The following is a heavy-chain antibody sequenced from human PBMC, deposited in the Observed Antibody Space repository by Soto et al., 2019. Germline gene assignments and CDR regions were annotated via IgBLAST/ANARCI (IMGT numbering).Heavy chain of an antibody. V-gene: IGHV4-34*01. CDR2: INHSGST. D-gene: IGHD6-6*01. CDR1: GGSFSGYY. J-gene: IGHJ6*03. CDR3: ARGLRGQLAPIRYYYYYMDV. Sequence: PSETLSLTCAVYGGSFSGYYWSWIRQPPGKGLEWIGEINHSGSTNYNPSLKSRVTISVDTSKNQFSLKLSSVTAADTAVYYCARGLRGQLAPIRYYYYYMDVWGKGTTVTVS.